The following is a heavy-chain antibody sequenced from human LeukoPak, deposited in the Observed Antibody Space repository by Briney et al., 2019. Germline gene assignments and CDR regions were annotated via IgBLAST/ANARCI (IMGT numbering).Heavy chain of an antibody. Sequence: GESLKISCKGSGYSFTSYWIGWVRQMPGKGLEWMGIIYPGDSDTRYSPSFQGQVTISADKSISTAYLQWSSLKASDTAIYYCASLVVPVTYYFDYWGQGTLVTVSS. V-gene: IGHV5-51*01. CDR1: GYSFTSYW. CDR2: IYPGDSDT. CDR3: ASLVVPVTYYFDY. D-gene: IGHD2-2*01. J-gene: IGHJ4*02.